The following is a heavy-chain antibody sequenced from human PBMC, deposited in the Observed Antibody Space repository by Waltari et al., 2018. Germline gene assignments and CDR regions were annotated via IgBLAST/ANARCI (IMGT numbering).Heavy chain of an antibody. CDR3: ARDKYYYDSSGYPYYFDY. CDR1: GYTFTSYY. D-gene: IGHD3-22*01. CDR2: INPSGGST. J-gene: IGHJ4*02. V-gene: IGHV1-46*01. Sequence: QVQLVQSGAEVKKPGASVKVSCKASGYTFTSYYMHWVRQAPGQGLEWMGIINPSGGSTSYEQKFQGRVTITRDTSTSTVYMELSSLRSEDTAVYYCARDKYYYDSSGYPYYFDYWGQGTLVTVSS.